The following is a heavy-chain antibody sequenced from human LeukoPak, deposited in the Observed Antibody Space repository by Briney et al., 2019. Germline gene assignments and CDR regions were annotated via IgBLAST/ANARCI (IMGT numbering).Heavy chain of an antibody. J-gene: IGHJ4*02. CDR1: GYRFTNYW. V-gene: IGHV5-51*01. Sequence: PGEPLKISCQGSGYRFTNYWIVWVRQMPGRGLEWMGVIYPGDSDTRYSPSFQGQVTISADKSINTAYLQWSSLKASDTAMYYCARQAAAGNWRGYPDYWGQGTLVTVSS. CDR3: ARQAAAGNWRGYPDY. CDR2: IYPGDSDT. D-gene: IGHD6-13*01.